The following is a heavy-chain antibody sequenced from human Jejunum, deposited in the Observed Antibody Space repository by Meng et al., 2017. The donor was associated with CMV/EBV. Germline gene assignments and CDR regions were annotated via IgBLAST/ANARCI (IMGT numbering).Heavy chain of an antibody. V-gene: IGHV3-48*03. J-gene: IGHJ4*02. CDR3: ATDDYGGNPAY. Sequence: CAVSGFTFSRCEMLWVRQAPGTGLGWVSYISSSDSIYSADSVKGRFTISRDNAKNSLYLQMNSLRAEDTALYYCATDDYGGNPAYWGQGTLVTVSS. D-gene: IGHD4-23*01. CDR2: ISSSDSI. CDR1: GFTFSRCE.